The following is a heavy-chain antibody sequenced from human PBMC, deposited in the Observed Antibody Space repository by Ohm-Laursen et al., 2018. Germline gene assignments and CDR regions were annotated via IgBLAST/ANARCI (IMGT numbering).Heavy chain of an antibody. CDR2: SRDKANSYTT. D-gene: IGHD6-19*01. CDR3: ARNLTSVAGTT. Sequence: SLRLSCAASGFTFDDHYMDWVRQAPGKGLELVARSRDKANSYTTAYVASVKGRFSISRDDSENSLYLQMNSLKTEDTAVYYCARNLTSVAGTTWGQGTLVTVSS. V-gene: IGHV3-72*01. CDR1: GFTFDDHY. J-gene: IGHJ5*02.